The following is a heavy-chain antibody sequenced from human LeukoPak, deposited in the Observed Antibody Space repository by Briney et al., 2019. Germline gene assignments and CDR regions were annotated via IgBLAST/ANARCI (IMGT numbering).Heavy chain of an antibody. CDR2: LYYSGST. CDR1: GGSISSGDYS. Sequence: SETLSLTCDVSGGSISSGDYSWSWIRQPPGKGLEWIGYLYYSGSTSYNPSLKSRVTISVDTSKNQFSLKLSSVTAADTAVYYCARGSRYYYDSSGYYPPYYYYYMDVWGKGTTVTVSS. CDR3: ARGSRYYYDSSGYYPPYYYYYMDV. V-gene: IGHV4-30-4*07. D-gene: IGHD3-22*01. J-gene: IGHJ6*03.